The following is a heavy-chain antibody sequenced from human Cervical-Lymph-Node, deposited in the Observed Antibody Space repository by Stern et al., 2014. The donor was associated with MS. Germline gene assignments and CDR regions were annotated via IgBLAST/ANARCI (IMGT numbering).Heavy chain of an antibody. J-gene: IGHJ3*02. CDR1: GFTFSSYS. CDR2: IRSSSSYI. Sequence: VQLVQSGGGLVKPGGSLRLSCAASGFTFSSYSMNWVRQAPGKGLEWVSSIRSSSSYIYYADSVKGRFTISRDNAKNSLYLQMNSLRAEDTAVYYCARDRGYYDSSGYDYDAFDIWGQGTMVTVSS. V-gene: IGHV3-21*01. CDR3: ARDRGYYDSSGYDYDAFDI. D-gene: IGHD3-22*01.